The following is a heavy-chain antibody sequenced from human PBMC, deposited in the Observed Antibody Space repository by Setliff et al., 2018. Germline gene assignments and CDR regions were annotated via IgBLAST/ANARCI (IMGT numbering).Heavy chain of an antibody. CDR2: IKQDGSEK. CDR3: ARSIGENYYYGMDV. CDR1: GFTFSSYG. V-gene: IGHV3-7*03. D-gene: IGHD3-10*01. Sequence: GGSLRLSCAASGFTFSSYGMSWVCQAPGKGLEWVANIKQDGSEKYYVDSVKGRFTISRDNAKNSLYLQMNSLRAEDTALYYCARSIGENYYYGMDVWGQGTTVTVSS. J-gene: IGHJ6*02.